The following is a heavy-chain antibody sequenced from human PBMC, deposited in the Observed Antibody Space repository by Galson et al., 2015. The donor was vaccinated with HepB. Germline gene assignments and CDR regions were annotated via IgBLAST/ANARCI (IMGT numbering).Heavy chain of an antibody. J-gene: IGHJ6*02. V-gene: IGHV4-30-4*01. D-gene: IGHD4-11*01. CDR2: VYYIENT. Sequence: TLSLTCTVSGGSIISDEYYWSWIRQPPGKGLEWVGYVYYIENTYYNPSLKSRVSISVDTSKNQFSLNLSSVTAADTAMYYRARSMTTGDSYGMDVWGQGTTVTVSS. CDR3: ARSMTTGDSYGMDV. CDR1: GGSIISDEYY.